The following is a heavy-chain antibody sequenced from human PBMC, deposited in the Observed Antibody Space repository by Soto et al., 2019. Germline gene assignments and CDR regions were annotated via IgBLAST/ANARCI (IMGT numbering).Heavy chain of an antibody. CDR3: ARSQRGRTAFTFDY. V-gene: IGHV4-61*01. CDR1: GDSVSNDNYY. J-gene: IGHJ4*02. Sequence: SETLSLTCAVSGDSVSNDNYYWSWIRQPPRKGLEWIGYIYYSGTTNYNSYLKSRLSLSVDMSKNQFSLKLASVTAADTAVYFCARSQRGRTAFTFDYWGQGALVTVSS. D-gene: IGHD3-16*01. CDR2: IYYSGTT.